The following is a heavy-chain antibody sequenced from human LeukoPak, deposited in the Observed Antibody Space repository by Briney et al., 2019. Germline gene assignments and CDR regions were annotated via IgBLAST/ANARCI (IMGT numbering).Heavy chain of an antibody. Sequence: GGSLRLSCAASGFTFSSYGMHWVRQAPGKGLEWVAVISYDGSNKYYADSVKGRFTISRDNSKNTLYLQMNSLRAEDTAVYYCARDPAHYYDSSGYYYFLDYWGQGTLVTVSS. CDR2: ISYDGSNK. CDR1: GFTFSSYG. CDR3: ARDPAHYYDSSGYYYFLDY. J-gene: IGHJ4*02. D-gene: IGHD3-22*01. V-gene: IGHV3-30*03.